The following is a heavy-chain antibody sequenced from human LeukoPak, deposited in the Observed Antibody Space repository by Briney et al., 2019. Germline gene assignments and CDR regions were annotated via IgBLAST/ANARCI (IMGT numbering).Heavy chain of an antibody. J-gene: IGHJ4*02. D-gene: IGHD1-26*01. V-gene: IGHV3-33*08. CDR2: IWYDGSNK. Sequence: GGSLRLSCAASGFTFNNYAMTWVRQAPGKGLEWVAVIWYDGSNKYYADSVKGRFTISRDNSKNTLYLQMNSLRAEDTAVYYCARGSGSYSAFDYWGQGTLVTVSS. CDR1: GFTFNNYA. CDR3: ARGSGSYSAFDY.